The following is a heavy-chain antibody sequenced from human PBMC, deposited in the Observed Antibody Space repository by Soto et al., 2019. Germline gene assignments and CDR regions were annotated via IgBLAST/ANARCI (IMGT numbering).Heavy chain of an antibody. V-gene: IGHV4-30-4*01. CDR3: ARVTFTPNWFDS. CDR2: VYYRGSI. D-gene: IGHD3-16*01. J-gene: IGHJ5*01. CDR1: GDSISSPDYY. Sequence: NPSETLSLTCTVSGDSISSPDYYWSWIRQAPGKGLELIGYVYYRGSIYYTPSFESRVSISIDTSKNQFSLRLTSVTAADSAVYFCARVTFTPNWFDSWGQGILVTVSS.